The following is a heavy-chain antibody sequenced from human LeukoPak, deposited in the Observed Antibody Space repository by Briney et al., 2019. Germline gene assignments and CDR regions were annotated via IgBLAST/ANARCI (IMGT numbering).Heavy chain of an antibody. J-gene: IGHJ5*02. CDR2: TYYRAKWYN. CDR3: ARDKVHHNIDH. V-gene: IGHV6-1*01. D-gene: IGHD1-14*01. Sequence: SQTLPLTCHISGDSDPSNTAAWHCIRESPSRGVEWLGRTYYRAKWYNDYALSVKSRTTITTDTSKSQFSLKLNSVTPEDTAAYYCARDKVHHNIDHWGQGTLVTLSS. CDR1: GDSDPSNTAA.